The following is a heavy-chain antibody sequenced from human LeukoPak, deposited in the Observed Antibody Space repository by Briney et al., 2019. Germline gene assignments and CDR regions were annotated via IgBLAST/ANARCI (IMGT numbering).Heavy chain of an antibody. Sequence: KPGGSLRLSCAASGFTFGNAWMSWVRQAPGKGLEWVGRIKSKTDGGTTDYAAPVKGRFTISRDDSKNTLYLQMNSLKTEDTAVYYCTTDPGYYDYVWGSYRPDYWGQGTLVTVSS. D-gene: IGHD3-16*02. CDR3: TTDPGYYDYVWGSYRPDY. CDR2: IKSKTDGGTT. V-gene: IGHV3-15*01. CDR1: GFTFGNAW. J-gene: IGHJ4*02.